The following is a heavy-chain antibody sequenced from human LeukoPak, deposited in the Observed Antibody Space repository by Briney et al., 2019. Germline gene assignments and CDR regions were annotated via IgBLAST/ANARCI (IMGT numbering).Heavy chain of an antibody. CDR3: AREPTSGSYYGTFDP. CDR2: INPNSGAT. Sequence: GASVKVSCKASGYTFTGYYMHWVRQAPGQGLEWMGWINPNSGATNYAQKFQGRVTTTRDTSINTAYMELRRLRSDDTAVYYCAREPTSGSYYGTFDPWGQGTLVTVSS. CDR1: GYTFTGYY. D-gene: IGHD1-26*01. V-gene: IGHV1-2*02. J-gene: IGHJ5*02.